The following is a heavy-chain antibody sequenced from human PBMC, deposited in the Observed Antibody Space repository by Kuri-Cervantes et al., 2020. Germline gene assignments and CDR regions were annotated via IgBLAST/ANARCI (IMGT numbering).Heavy chain of an antibody. V-gene: IGHV4-38-2*02. CDR1: GYSISSGYY. J-gene: IGHJ4*02. Sequence: GSLRLSCTVSGYSISSGYYWGWVRQPPGKGLEWIGSIYHSGSTYYNPSLKSRVTISVDTSKNQFSLKLSSVTAADTAVYYCARDPPRYDYIWGSYRYPDPELDYWGQGTLVTVSS. CDR3: ARDPPRYDYIWGSYRYPDPELDY. D-gene: IGHD3-16*02. CDR2: IYHSGST.